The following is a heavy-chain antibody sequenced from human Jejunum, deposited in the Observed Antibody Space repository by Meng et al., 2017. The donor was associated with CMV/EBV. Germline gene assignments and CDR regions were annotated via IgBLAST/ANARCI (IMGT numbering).Heavy chain of an antibody. Sequence: TCSVSGYSISSGYYWGWIRQPPGKGLEWIGSSYHSGITNYNPSLKSRVTISVDTSKNQFSLKLSSVTAADTAVYYCARLSVGQFDYWGQGRLVTVSS. CDR3: ARLSVGQFDY. J-gene: IGHJ4*02. CDR1: GYSISSGYY. D-gene: IGHD5/OR15-5a*01. V-gene: IGHV4-38-2*02. CDR2: SYHSGIT.